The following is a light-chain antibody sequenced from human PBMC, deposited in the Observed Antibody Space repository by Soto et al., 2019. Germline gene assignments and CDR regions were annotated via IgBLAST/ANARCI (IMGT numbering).Light chain of an antibody. CDR3: QQYNDYSGM. J-gene: IGKJ1*01. V-gene: IGKV1-5*01. CDR1: QSISNW. Sequence: DIQMTQSPSALPASVGDRVTMTCRASQSISNWLAWYQQKPGTAPKVLIYHASNLQSGVPSRFSGSGSGTEFTLTITSLQPEDFATYYCQQYNDYSGMFGQGTKVDIK. CDR2: HAS.